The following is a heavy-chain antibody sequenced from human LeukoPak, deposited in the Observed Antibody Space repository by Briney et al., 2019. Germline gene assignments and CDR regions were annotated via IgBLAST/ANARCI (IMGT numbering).Heavy chain of an antibody. CDR3: AQTTGTNDAFVI. V-gene: IGHV3-9*01. J-gene: IGHJ3*02. Sequence: GGSLRLSCAVSGFTFDDYAMHWVRQAPGKGLEWVSSISTNSGSMDYADSMKGRFVISRDNAKNSLYLQMNSLRPEDTALYYCAQTTGTNDAFVIWGQGTMVTASS. CDR1: GFTFDDYA. CDR2: ISTNSGSM. D-gene: IGHD1-1*01.